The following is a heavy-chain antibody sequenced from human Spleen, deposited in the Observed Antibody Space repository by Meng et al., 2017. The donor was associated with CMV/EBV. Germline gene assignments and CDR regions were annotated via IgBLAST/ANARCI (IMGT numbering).Heavy chain of an antibody. CDR3: GKDRREVNNRFIDY. D-gene: IGHD1/OR15-1a*01. CDR1: GFTFSSYG. CDR2: IWYDGNNK. V-gene: IGHV3-33*06. Sequence: GGSLRLSCAASGFTFSSYGMYWVRQAPGKGLEWVAIIWYDGNNKYYADSVRGRFTISRDNSKNTLYLQMNILRPEDTAVYYCGKDRREVNNRFIDYWGQGTLVTVSS. J-gene: IGHJ4*02.